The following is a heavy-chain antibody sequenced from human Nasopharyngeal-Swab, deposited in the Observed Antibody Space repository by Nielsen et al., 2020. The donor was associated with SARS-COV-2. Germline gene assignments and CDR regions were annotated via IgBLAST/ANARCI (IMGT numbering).Heavy chain of an antibody. CDR3: ARSNGDDYGDPQESYYFDY. D-gene: IGHD4-17*01. V-gene: IGHV3-11*04. CDR2: ISSSGSTI. CDR1: GFTFSDYY. Sequence: GESLKISCAASGFTFSDYYMSWIRQAPGKGLEWVSYISSSGSTIYYADSVKGRFTISRDNAKNPLYLQMNSLRAEDTAVYYCARSNGDDYGDPQESYYFDYWGQGTLVTVSS. J-gene: IGHJ4*02.